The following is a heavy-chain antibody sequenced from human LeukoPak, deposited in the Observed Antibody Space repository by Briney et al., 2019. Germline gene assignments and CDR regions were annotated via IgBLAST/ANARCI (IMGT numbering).Heavy chain of an antibody. J-gene: IGHJ1*01. D-gene: IGHD2-15*01. Sequence: PSETLSLTCTVSGGSISSSSYYWGWIRQPPGKGLEWVSAISGSGGSTYYADSVKGRFTISRDNSKNTLYLQMNSLRAEDTAVYYCAKDQLVVVAATPQHWGQGTLVTVSS. V-gene: IGHV3-23*01. CDR2: ISGSGGST. CDR1: GGSISSSSYY. CDR3: AKDQLVVVAATPQH.